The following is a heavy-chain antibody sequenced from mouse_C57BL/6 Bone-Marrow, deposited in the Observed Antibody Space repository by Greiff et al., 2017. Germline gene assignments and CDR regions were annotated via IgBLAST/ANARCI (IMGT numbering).Heavy chain of an antibody. CDR2: INSDGGST. D-gene: IGHD4-1*01. CDR3: ARQYWDGAMDY. Sequence: EVQLVESGGGFVQPGQSLKLSCESNEYEIPSHDMSWVRKTQQKRLRLVAAINSDGGSTYYPDTLKRRFILSRDNPKKPLYLQMSHVRSEDTALYYCARQYWDGAMDYWGQGTSVTVSS. J-gene: IGHJ4*01. CDR1: EYEIPSHD. V-gene: IGHV5-2*01.